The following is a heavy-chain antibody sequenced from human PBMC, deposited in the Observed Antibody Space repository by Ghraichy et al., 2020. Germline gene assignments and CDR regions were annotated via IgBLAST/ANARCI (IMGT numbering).Heavy chain of an antibody. CDR2: IHYSGST. V-gene: IGHV4-59*01. Sequence: ESLNISCTVSGGSISHYYWSWIRQSPGKGLEWIGYIHYSGSTNYSPSLKSRVTISLDTSKNQFSLKLSSVTAADTAVYYCARDLELGYWGQGTLVTVSS. CDR3: ARDLELGY. CDR1: GGSISHYY. J-gene: IGHJ4*02. D-gene: IGHD7-27*01.